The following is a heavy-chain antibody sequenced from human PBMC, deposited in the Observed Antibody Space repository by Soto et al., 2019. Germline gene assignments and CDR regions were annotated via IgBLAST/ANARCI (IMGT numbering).Heavy chain of an antibody. Sequence: SETLSLTCAVYGGSFSGYYWSWIRQPPGKGLEWIGEINHSGSTNYNPSLKSRVTISVDTSKNKFSLKLSSVTAADTAVYYCARGQGYCSSTSCRIYYYYYGMDVWGQGTTVTVSS. J-gene: IGHJ6*02. D-gene: IGHD2-2*01. V-gene: IGHV4-34*01. CDR1: GGSFSGYY. CDR3: ARGQGYCSSTSCRIYYYYYGMDV. CDR2: INHSGST.